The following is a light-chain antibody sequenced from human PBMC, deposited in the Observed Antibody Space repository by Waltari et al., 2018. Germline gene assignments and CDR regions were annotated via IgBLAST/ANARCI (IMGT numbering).Light chain of an antibody. V-gene: IGKV1-39*01. CDR2: AAS. CDR3: QQYNSFPWT. CDR1: QSISSY. Sequence: DIQMTQSPSSLSASVGDRVTITCRASQSISSYLNWYQQKPGKAPKLLIYAASSLQSGVPSRFSGSGSGTDFTLTISSLQPEDFATYYCQQYNSFPWTFGQGTKVENK. J-gene: IGKJ1*01.